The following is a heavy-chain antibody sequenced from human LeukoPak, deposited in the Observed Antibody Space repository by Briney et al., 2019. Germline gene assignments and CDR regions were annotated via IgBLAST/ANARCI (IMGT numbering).Heavy chain of an antibody. CDR3: AKQLGYCSDGSCYFPY. CDR2: ISNNGGYT. CDR1: GFTFHEKYA. Sequence: GGSLRLSCGASGFTFHEKYAMHWVRQAPGKGLEWVSAISNNGGYTYYADSVQGRFTISRDNSESTLCLQMNSLRAEDTAVYYCAKQLGYCSDGSCYFPYWGQGTLVTVSS. V-gene: IGHV3-23*01. J-gene: IGHJ4*02. D-gene: IGHD2-15*01.